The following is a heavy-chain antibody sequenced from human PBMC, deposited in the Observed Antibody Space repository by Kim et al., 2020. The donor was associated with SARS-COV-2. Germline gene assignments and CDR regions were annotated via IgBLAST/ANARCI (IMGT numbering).Heavy chain of an antibody. V-gene: IGHV4-59*01. D-gene: IGHD3-22*01. CDR3: ASDFSNGGYADAFDI. CDR1: GGSMSSYY. CDR2: IYYSGST. Sequence: SETLSLTCTVSGGSMSSYYWSWIRKSPGKGLEWIGFIYYSGSTTYNSSLKSRVTISVDTSTNQFFLQLRSVTAADTAVYFCASDFSNGGYADAFDIWGEGTVVTVSS. J-gene: IGHJ3*02.